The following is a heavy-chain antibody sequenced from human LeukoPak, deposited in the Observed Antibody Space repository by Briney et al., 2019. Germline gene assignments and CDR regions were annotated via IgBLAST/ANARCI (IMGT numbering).Heavy chain of an antibody. CDR1: GFTFSSYW. J-gene: IGHJ4*02. D-gene: IGHD6-19*01. CDR3: VGGSGWLPDY. V-gene: IGHV3-7*04. Sequence: GGSLRPSCAASGFTFSSYWMNWVREAPGKGLEWVANIKKDVSEKYYVDSAKGRFTISRDNAKNSLYLQMNSLRADDTAVYYCVGGSGWLPDYWGQGTLVTVSS. CDR2: IKKDVSEK.